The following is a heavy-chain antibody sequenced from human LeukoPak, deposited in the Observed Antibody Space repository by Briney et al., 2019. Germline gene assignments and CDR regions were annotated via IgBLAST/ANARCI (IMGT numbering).Heavy chain of an antibody. V-gene: IGHV4-61*02. J-gene: IGHJ6*02. CDR3: ARAYYGMDV. CDR2: IYTSGST. CDR1: GGSISSGSYY. Sequence: SQTLSLTCTVSGGSISSGSYYWSWIRQPAGKGLEWIGRIYTSGSTNYNPSLKIRVTISVDTSKNQFSLKLSSVTAADTAVYYCARAYYGMDVWGQGTTVTVSS.